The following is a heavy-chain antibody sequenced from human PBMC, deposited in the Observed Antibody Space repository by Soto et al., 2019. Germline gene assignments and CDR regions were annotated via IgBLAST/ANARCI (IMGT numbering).Heavy chain of an antibody. CDR2: IYTSGST. Sequence: SETLSLTCTVSGGSISSYYWSWIRQPAGKGLEWIGRIYTSGSTNYNPSLKSRVTMSVDTSKNQFSLKLSFVTAADTVVYYCARSKQRWPYYYYYGMDVWGQGTTVTVSS. V-gene: IGHV4-4*07. D-gene: IGHD2-15*01. CDR1: GGSISSYY. CDR3: ARSKQRWPYYYYYGMDV. J-gene: IGHJ6*02.